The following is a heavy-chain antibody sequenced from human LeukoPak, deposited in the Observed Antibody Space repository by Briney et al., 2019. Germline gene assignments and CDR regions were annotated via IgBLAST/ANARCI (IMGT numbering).Heavy chain of an antibody. CDR2: VYSSGST. Sequence: SETLSLTCTVSGGSISSYYWSWIRQPAGKGLEWIWRVYSSGSTSYNPSLKSRVTLSVDTSKNQFSLKLNSVTAADTAVYYCARDTPVYCTSASCPDAFDIWGQGTMVTVSS. CDR1: GGSISSYY. J-gene: IGHJ3*02. CDR3: ARDTPVYCTSASCPDAFDI. V-gene: IGHV4-4*07. D-gene: IGHD2-2*01.